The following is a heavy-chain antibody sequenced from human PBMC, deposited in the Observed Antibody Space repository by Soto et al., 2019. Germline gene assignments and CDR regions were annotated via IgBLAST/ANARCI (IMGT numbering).Heavy chain of an antibody. J-gene: IGHJ4*02. CDR3: ARGSPITMVRGVIISRRPFDY. Sequence: SETLSLTCAVSGYSISSGYYWGWIRQPPGKGLEWIGGIYHSGSTYYNPSLRSRVTISVDTSKNQFSLKLSSVTAADTAVYYCARGSPITMVRGVIISRRPFDYWGQGTLVTVSS. CDR2: IYHSGST. CDR1: GYSISSGYY. D-gene: IGHD3-10*01. V-gene: IGHV4-38-2*01.